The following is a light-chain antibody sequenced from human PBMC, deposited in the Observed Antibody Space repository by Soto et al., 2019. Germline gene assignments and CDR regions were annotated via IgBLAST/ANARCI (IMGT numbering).Light chain of an antibody. CDR1: QSVRSN. J-gene: IGKJ4*01. CDR2: GAS. Sequence: EIVMTQSPATLSVSPGERATLSCRASQSVRSNLAWYQQKRGQAPRLLIYGASNRATGIPARFSGSGSGTEFALTISSLQSEDFAIYYCHQYNYWPLTFGGGTNVEI. V-gene: IGKV3-15*01. CDR3: HQYNYWPLT.